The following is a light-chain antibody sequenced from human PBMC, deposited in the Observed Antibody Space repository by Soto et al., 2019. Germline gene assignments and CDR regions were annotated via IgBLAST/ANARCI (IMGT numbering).Light chain of an antibody. CDR1: QSVTSN. J-gene: IGKJ5*01. Sequence: EIVMTQSPATLSVSQGERVTLHCRASQSVTSNLAWYQHKPGQSPRLLIYRASARATGVPDRFSGSGSGTEFTLTISSLQSEDFAVYYCQQYNNWPPITFGQGTRLEI. CDR2: RAS. V-gene: IGKV3-15*01. CDR3: QQYNNWPPIT.